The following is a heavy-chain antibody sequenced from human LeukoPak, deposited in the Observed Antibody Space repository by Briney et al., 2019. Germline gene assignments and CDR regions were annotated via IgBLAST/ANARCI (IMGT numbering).Heavy chain of an antibody. CDR3: ARGYGDYFPFDY. CDR2: IYHSGST. D-gene: IGHD4-17*01. V-gene: IGHV4-30-2*01. CDR1: GGSISSGGYS. J-gene: IGHJ4*02. Sequence: SETLSLNCAVSGGSISSGGYSWSWIRQPPGKGLEWIGYIYHSGSTYYNPSLKSRVTISVDRSKNQFSLKLSSVTAADTAVYYCARGYGDYFPFDYWGQGTLVTVSS.